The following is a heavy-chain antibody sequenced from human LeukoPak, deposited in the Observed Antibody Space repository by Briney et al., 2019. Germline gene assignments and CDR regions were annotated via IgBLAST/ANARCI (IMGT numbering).Heavy chain of an antibody. V-gene: IGHV1-2*02. D-gene: IGHD1-26*01. CDR3: AREGPIVGATHLVEY. CDR2: INPNSGGT. CDR1: GYTFTDYY. Sequence: ASVKVSCKAYGYTFTDYYMHWVRQAPGQGLEWMGWINPNSGGTNYAQKFQGRVTMTRDTSISTAYMELSRLRSDDTAVYYCAREGPIVGATHLVEYWGQGTLVTVSS. J-gene: IGHJ4*02.